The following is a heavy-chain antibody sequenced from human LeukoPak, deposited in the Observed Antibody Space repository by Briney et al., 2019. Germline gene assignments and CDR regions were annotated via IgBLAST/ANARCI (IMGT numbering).Heavy chain of an antibody. Sequence: ASVKVSCKVSGSTLKLFFMHWVRQAPGKGLEWMGGLDPEYGKTIYPQKVQGRVPMTEDTSTDTAYMDLSSLRSEDTAVYYCARLYLPATRFDYWGQGTLVTVSS. CDR3: ARLYLPATRFDY. CDR1: GSTLKLFF. V-gene: IGHV1-24*01. D-gene: IGHD5-24*01. J-gene: IGHJ4*02. CDR2: LDPEYGKT.